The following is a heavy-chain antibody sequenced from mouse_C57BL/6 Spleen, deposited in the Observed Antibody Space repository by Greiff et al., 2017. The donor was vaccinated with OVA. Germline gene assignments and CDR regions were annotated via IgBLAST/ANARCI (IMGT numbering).Heavy chain of an antibody. CDR3: ARWTTVGTYFGY. CDR1: GYTFTSYW. J-gene: IGHJ2*01. CDR2: INPSNGGT. D-gene: IGHD1-1*01. Sequence: QVQLQQPGTEPVKPGASVKLSCKASGYTFTSYWMHWVKQRPGQGLEWIGNINPSNGGTNYNEKFKSKATLTVDKSSSTAYMQLSSLTSEDAAVYYCARWTTVGTYFGYWGQGTTLTVSS. V-gene: IGHV1-53*01.